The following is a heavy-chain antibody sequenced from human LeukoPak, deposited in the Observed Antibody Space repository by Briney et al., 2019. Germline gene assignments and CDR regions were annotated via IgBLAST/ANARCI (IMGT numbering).Heavy chain of an antibody. D-gene: IGHD6-19*01. V-gene: IGHV5-10-1*01. CDR1: GYSFTSYW. Sequence: GESLKISRKGSGYSFTSYWISWGRQMPGEGLERVGRIDPSDSYTNYSPSFQGHVTISADKSISTAYLQWSSLKASDTAMYYCARYSSGRAPFDYWGQGTLVTVSS. CDR2: IDPSDSYT. J-gene: IGHJ4*02. CDR3: ARYSSGRAPFDY.